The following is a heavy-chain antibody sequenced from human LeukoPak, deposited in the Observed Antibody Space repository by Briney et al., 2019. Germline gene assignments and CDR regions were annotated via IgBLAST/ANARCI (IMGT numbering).Heavy chain of an antibody. CDR3: ARGQRGYSYGSFDY. CDR1: GFTFSSYG. J-gene: IGHJ4*02. CDR2: IWYDGSNK. Sequence: GRSLRLSCAASGFTFSSYGMHWVRQAPGKGLEWVAVIWYDGSNKYYADSVKGRFTISRDNSKNTLYLQMNSLRAEDTAVYYCARGQRGYSYGSFDYWGQGTLVTVSS. V-gene: IGHV3-33*01. D-gene: IGHD5-18*01.